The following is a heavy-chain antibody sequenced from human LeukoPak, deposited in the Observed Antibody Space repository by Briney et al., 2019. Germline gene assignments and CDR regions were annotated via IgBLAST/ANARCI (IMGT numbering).Heavy chain of an antibody. V-gene: IGHV3-23*01. D-gene: IGHD6-13*01. J-gene: IGHJ4*02. CDR1: GFTFSIYD. Sequence: GGSLRLSCAASGFTFSIYDMNWVRQAPGKGLEWVSDVSGSGSSTYYADSVKGRFTISRDNSKNTLYLQMNSLRAEDTAIYYCAKDTNRYTSSWSFGYWGQGTLVTVSS. CDR2: VSGSGSST. CDR3: AKDTNRYTSSWSFGY.